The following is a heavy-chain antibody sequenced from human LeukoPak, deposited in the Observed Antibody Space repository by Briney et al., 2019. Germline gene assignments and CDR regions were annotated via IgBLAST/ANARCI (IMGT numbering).Heavy chain of an antibody. D-gene: IGHD2-15*01. J-gene: IGHJ4*02. V-gene: IGHV5-51*01. CDR3: ARGVGYGGTYFNY. CDR1: GYSFISYW. CDR2: IYCGDSDT. Sequence: GESLKISCKGSGYSFISYWIGWVRQKPGKGLEWMGIIYCGDSDTRYSPSFQGQVTISADKSISTVYLQWSSLKASDTAMYYCARGVGYGGTYFNYWGQGTLVTVSS.